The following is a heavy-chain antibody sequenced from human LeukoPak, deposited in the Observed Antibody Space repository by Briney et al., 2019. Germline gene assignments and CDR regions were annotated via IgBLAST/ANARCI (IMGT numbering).Heavy chain of an antibody. Sequence: GGSLRLSCAASGLPFSSYGMHWVRQAPGKGLEWVSVIYSGGSTYYADSVKGRFTISRDNSKNTLYLQMNSLRAEDTAVYYCARTYYYDSSGYYSDAFNIWGQGTMVTVSS. D-gene: IGHD3-22*01. CDR2: IYSGGST. J-gene: IGHJ3*02. CDR3: ARTYYYDSSGYYSDAFNI. CDR1: GLPFSSYG. V-gene: IGHV3-66*01.